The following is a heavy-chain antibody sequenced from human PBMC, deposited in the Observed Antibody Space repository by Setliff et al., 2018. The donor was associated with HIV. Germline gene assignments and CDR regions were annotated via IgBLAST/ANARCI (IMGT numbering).Heavy chain of an antibody. D-gene: IGHD6-19*01. J-gene: IGHJ4*02. V-gene: IGHV3-7*01. CDR2: VKQDGTET. CDR1: GFRFRSYW. Sequence: GSLRLSCAASGFRFRSYWMSWVRQAPGKGLESVANVKQDGTETLYVDSVKGRFTMSRDNAKNSLYLQMDSLRVEDTGFYYCARDPYWLEGYFDYWGPGTLVTVS. CDR3: ARDPYWLEGYFDY.